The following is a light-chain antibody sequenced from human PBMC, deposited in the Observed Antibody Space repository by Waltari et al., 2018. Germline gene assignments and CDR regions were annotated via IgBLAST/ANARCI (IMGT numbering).Light chain of an antibody. V-gene: IGLV2-8*01. J-gene: IGLJ2*01. Sequence: QSALTQPPSASGSPGQSATISCTGTSTDVGVYNYVSWYQPHPGKAPQLMIYEVSKRPSGVPDRFSGSKSGNTASLTVSGLQAEDEADYYCSSYADSDNLIFGGGTKLTVL. CDR1: STDVGVYNY. CDR2: EVS. CDR3: SSYADSDNLI.